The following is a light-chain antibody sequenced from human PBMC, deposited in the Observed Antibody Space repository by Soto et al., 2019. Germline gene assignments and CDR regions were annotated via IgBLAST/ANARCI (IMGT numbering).Light chain of an antibody. J-gene: IGKJ2*01. CDR1: QSISSG. V-gene: IGKV1-5*03. Sequence: DIQMTQSPSTLSASVGDRVTITCRASQSISSGLAWYQQKPGKAPKLLIYKASSVESGVASRFSGSGYGTEFTLTISSLQPEDFVTYYCQQYNSYYTFGQGTKLEIK. CDR2: KAS. CDR3: QQYNSYYT.